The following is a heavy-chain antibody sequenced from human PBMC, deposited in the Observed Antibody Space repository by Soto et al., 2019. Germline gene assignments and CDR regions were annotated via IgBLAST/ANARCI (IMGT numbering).Heavy chain of an antibody. CDR1: GFTFSSYA. CDR3: AKGRVAGSYGDSPECFDY. Sequence: GGSLRLSCAASGFTFSSYAMSWVRQAPGKGLEWVSAISGSGGSTYYADSVKGRFTISGDNSKNTLYLQMNSLRAEDTAVYYCAKGRVAGSYGDSPECFDYWGQGTLVTVSS. J-gene: IGHJ4*02. D-gene: IGHD4-17*01. V-gene: IGHV3-23*01. CDR2: ISGSGGST.